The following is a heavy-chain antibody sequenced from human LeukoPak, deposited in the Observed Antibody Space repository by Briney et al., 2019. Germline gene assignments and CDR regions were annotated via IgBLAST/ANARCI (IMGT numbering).Heavy chain of an antibody. CDR3: AKVLGYYDSSGYYQEGGFDY. Sequence: GGSLRLSCAASGFTFDDYAMHWVRQAPGKGLEWVSLISGDGGSTYYADSVKGRFTISRDNSKNSLYLQMNSLRTEDTALYYCAKVLGYYDSSGYYQEGGFDYWGQGTLVTVSA. CDR2: ISGDGGST. CDR1: GFTFDDYA. D-gene: IGHD3-22*01. J-gene: IGHJ4*02. V-gene: IGHV3-43*02.